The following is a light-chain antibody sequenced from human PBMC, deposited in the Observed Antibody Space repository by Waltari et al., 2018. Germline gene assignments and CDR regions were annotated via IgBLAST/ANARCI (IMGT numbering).Light chain of an antibody. CDR2: DND. V-gene: IGLV1-51*01. J-gene: IGLJ3*02. CDR1: NSTIGTKD. Sequence: QSVLTQPPSVSAAPGQKVTISCPGINSTIGTKDVSWYQQAPATAPKLLIYDNDKRPSGIPDRFSGFKSGTSATLGITGLQTGDEAEYYCGTWDSSLSDVVFGGGTKLTVL. CDR3: GTWDSSLSDVV.